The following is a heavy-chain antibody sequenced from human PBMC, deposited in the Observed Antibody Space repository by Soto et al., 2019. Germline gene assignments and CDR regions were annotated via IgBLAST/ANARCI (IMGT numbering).Heavy chain of an antibody. D-gene: IGHD3-3*01. CDR1: GGSVSSGSYY. CDR3: ARGPYDFWSGPHNWFDP. J-gene: IGHJ5*02. Sequence: SETLSLTCTVSGGSVSSGSYYWSWIRQPPGKGLEWIGYIYYSGSTNYNPSLKSRVTISVDTSKNQFSLKLSSVTAADTAVYYCARGPYDFWSGPHNWFDPWGQGTLVTVSS. V-gene: IGHV4-61*01. CDR2: IYYSGST.